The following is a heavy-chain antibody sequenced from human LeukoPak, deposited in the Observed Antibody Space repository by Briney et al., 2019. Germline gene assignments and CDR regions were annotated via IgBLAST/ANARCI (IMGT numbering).Heavy chain of an antibody. D-gene: IGHD5-12*01. J-gene: IGHJ6*04. V-gene: IGHV4-39*07. CDR1: GGSISSSSYY. CDR3: ARAYSGYVAV. Sequence: SETLSLTCTVSGGSISSSSYYWGWIRQPPGKGLEWIGSIYYSGSTYYNPSLKSRVTISVDTSKNQFSLKLSSVTAADTAVYYCARAYSGYVAVWGKGTTVTVSS. CDR2: IYYSGST.